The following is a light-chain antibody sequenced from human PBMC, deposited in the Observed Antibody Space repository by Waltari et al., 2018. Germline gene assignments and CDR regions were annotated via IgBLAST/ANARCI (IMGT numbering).Light chain of an antibody. V-gene: IGKV1-33*01. CDR1: QDIKKS. Sequence: DIHMTQSPSSLSAPVGDRVTITCQASQDIKKSLNWFHQKPGKAPKVLIFGASNSQTGAPSRFSGSGSETDFTFSISSLQPEDMGTYYCQQYHSVPLTFGGGTKVEIK. CDR3: QQYHSVPLT. CDR2: GAS. J-gene: IGKJ4*01.